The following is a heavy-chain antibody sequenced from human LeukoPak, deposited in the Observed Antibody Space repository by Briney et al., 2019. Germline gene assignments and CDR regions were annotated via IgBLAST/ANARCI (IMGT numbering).Heavy chain of an antibody. J-gene: IGHJ4*02. D-gene: IGHD4-17*01. CDR1: GFTLSRYG. CDR2: IWYDGSNK. Sequence: PGGSLRLSCAASGFTLSRYGMHWVRQAPGKGLEWVAVIWYDGSNKYYADSVKGRFTISRDNSKNTLYLQMNSLRAEGTAVYYCARGRGTTVTGYYDRFFDYWGQGTLVTVSS. CDR3: ARGRGTTVTGYYDRFFDY. V-gene: IGHV3-30*19.